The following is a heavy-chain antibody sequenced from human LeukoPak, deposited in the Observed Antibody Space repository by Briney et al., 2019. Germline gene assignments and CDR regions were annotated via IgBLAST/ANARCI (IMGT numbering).Heavy chain of an antibody. V-gene: IGHV4-34*01. CDR2: INHSGST. Sequence: PSETLSLTCAVYGGSFSGYYWSWIRQPPGKGLEWIGEINHSGSTNYNLSLKSRLTISVDTSKNQFSLKLSSVTAADTAVYYCARVRYSGAFDIWGQGTMVTVSS. CDR1: GGSFSGYY. J-gene: IGHJ3*02. D-gene: IGHD5-12*01. CDR3: ARVRYSGAFDI.